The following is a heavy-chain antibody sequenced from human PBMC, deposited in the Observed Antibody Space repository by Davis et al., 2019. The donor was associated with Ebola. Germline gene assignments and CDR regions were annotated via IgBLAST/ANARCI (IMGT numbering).Heavy chain of an antibody. CDR3: VRDYLFALDI. J-gene: IGHJ3*02. CDR2: IGTRGDPT. CDR1: GFTFSSYT. Sequence: GESLKISCAASGFTFSSYTMNWVRQAPGKGLEWVFYIGTRGDPTVYADSVKGRFTVSRDDANNSLSLLMNSLRDEDTAIYYCVRDYLFALDIWGQGTMVTVSS. V-gene: IGHV3-48*02.